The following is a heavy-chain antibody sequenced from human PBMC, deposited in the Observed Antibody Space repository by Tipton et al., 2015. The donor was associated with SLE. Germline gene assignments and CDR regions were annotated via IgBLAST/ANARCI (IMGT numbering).Heavy chain of an antibody. D-gene: IGHD6-13*01. CDR3: ARVGSTFDY. V-gene: IGHV4-34*01. CDR2: INHSGST. CDR1: GGSFSGYY. Sequence: TLSLTCAVYGGSFSGYYWSWIRQPPGKGLEWIGEINHSGSTNYNPSLKSRVTISVDTSKNQFSLKLSSVTAADTAVYYCARVGSTFDYWGQGTLVTVSS. J-gene: IGHJ4*02.